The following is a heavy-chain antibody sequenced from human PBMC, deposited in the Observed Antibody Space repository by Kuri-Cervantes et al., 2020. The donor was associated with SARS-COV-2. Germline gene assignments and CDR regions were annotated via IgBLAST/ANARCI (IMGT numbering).Heavy chain of an antibody. CDR3: ASTLDYSAYYRPFDY. CDR2: FDPEDGKT. V-gene: IGHV1-24*01. CDR1: GYTLTELS. Sequence: ASVKVSCKVSGYTLTELSMHWVQQVPGKGLEWMGGFDPEDGKTVYARKFQGRVTMTEDTSTDTAYMELSSLRFEDMAVYYCASTLDYSAYYRPFDYWGQGTLVTVSS. D-gene: IGHD3-22*01. J-gene: IGHJ4*02.